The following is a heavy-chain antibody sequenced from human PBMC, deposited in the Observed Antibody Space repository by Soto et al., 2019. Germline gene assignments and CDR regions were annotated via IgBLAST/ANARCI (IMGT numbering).Heavy chain of an antibody. CDR2: IIPILGTA. CDR1: GGTFSSYA. V-gene: IGHV1-69*01. D-gene: IGHD6-6*01. Sequence: QVQLVQSGAEVKKPGSSVKVSCKASGGTFSSYAISWVRQAPGQGLEWMGGIIPILGTANYAQKFQGRVTITAEESTSTAYMELSSLRSEDTAVYYCARDLIAARPEAYYYYGMDVWGQGTTVTVSS. CDR3: ARDLIAARPEAYYYYGMDV. J-gene: IGHJ6*02.